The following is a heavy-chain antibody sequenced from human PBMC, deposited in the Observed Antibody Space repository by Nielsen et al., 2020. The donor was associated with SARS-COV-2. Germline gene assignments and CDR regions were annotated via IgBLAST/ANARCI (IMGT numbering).Heavy chain of an antibody. CDR3: ATGAAAGTGNYYYGMDV. CDR1: GFTFDDYA. J-gene: IGHJ6*02. CDR2: ISWNSGSI. Sequence: SLKISCAASGFTFDDYAMHWVRQAPGKGLEWVSGISWNSGSIGYADSVKGRFTISRDNAKNSLYLQMNSLRAEDMALYYCATGAAAGTGNYYYGMDVWGQGTTVTVSS. D-gene: IGHD6-13*01. V-gene: IGHV3-9*03.